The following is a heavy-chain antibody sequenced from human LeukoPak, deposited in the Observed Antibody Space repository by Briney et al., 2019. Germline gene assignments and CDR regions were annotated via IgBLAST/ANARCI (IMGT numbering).Heavy chain of an antibody. Sequence: PGGSLRLSCAASGFTFSSYAMSWVRQAPGKGLEWVSAISGSGGSTYYADSAKGRFTISRDNSKNTLYLQMNSLRAEDTAVYYCAATSGYDKGFDYWGQGTLVTVSS. V-gene: IGHV3-23*01. J-gene: IGHJ4*02. D-gene: IGHD5-12*01. CDR2: ISGSGGST. CDR1: GFTFSSYA. CDR3: AATSGYDKGFDY.